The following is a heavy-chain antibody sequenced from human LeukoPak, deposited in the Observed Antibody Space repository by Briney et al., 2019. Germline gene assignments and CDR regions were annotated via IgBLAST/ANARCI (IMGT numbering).Heavy chain of an antibody. J-gene: IGHJ5*02. Sequence: ASVKVSCKASGYTFTSYGISWVRQAPGQGLEWVGCISAYNGNTNYAQKLQGRVTLTTDTSTSTAYMELRSLRSDDTAVYYCARDREAVAGTYNWFDPWGEGTLVTVSS. V-gene: IGHV1-18*04. CDR3: ARDREAVAGTYNWFDP. CDR2: ISAYNGNT. CDR1: GYTFTSYG. D-gene: IGHD6-19*01.